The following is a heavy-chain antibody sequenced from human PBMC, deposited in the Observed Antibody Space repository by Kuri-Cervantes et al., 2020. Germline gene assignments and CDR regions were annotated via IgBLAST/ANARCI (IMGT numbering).Heavy chain of an antibody. CDR3: AKPYCSSTSCSLYYFDY. V-gene: IGHV3-30*18. J-gene: IGHJ4*02. D-gene: IGHD2-2*01. Sequence: GESLKISCAASGFTFSSYGMHWVRQAPGKGLEWVAVISYDGSNKYYADSVKGRFTISRDNSKNTPYLQMNSLRAEDTAVYYCAKPYCSSTSCSLYYFDYWGQGTLVTVSS. CDR1: GFTFSSYG. CDR2: ISYDGSNK.